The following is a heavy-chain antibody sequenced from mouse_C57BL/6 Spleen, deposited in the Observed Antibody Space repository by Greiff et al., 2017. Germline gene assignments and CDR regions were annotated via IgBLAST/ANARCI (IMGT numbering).Heavy chain of an antibody. Sequence: VQGVESGAELVKPGASVKISCKASGYAFSSYWMNWVKQRPGKGLEWIGQIYPGDGDTNYNGKFKGKATLTADKSSSTAYMQLSSLTSEDSAVYFCARVEMGRGFAYWGQGTLVTVSA. CDR3: ARVEMGRGFAY. J-gene: IGHJ3*01. V-gene: IGHV1-80*01. D-gene: IGHD4-1*01. CDR1: GYAFSSYW. CDR2: IYPGDGDT.